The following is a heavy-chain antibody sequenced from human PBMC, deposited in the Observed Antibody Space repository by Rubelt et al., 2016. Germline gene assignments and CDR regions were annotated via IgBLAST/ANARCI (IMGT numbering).Heavy chain of an antibody. CDR3: AKELPPYYDFWSDKGAFDI. V-gene: IGHV3-33*06. CDR2: IYYDGSNK. D-gene: IGHD3-3*01. Sequence: LEWVAVIYYDGSNKYYADSVKGRFTISRDNSKNTLYLQMNSLRAEDTAVYYCAKELPPYYDFWSDKGAFDIWGQGTMVTVSS. J-gene: IGHJ3*02.